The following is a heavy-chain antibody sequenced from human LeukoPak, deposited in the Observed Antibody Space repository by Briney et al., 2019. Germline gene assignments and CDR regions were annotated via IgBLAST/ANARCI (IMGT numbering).Heavy chain of an antibody. CDR2: INHSGST. Sequence: SETLSLTCAVYGGSFSGYYWSWIRQPPGKGLEWIGEINHSGSTNYNLSLKSRVTISVDTSKNQFSLKLSSVTAADTAVYYCARGGDIVATSFDYWGQGTLVTVSS. J-gene: IGHJ4*02. V-gene: IGHV4-34*01. CDR3: ARGGDIVATSFDY. CDR1: GGSFSGYY. D-gene: IGHD5-12*01.